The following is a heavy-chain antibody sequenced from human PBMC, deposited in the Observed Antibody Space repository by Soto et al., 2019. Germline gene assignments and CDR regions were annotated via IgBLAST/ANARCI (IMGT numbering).Heavy chain of an antibody. CDR1: GFTFSSYE. V-gene: IGHV3-48*03. CDR3: AGLTIFGVVRYYGMDV. J-gene: IGHJ6*02. D-gene: IGHD3-3*01. CDR2: ISSSGSTI. Sequence: GGSLRLSCAASGFTFSSYEMNWVRQAPGKGLEWVSYISSSGSTIYYADSVKGRFTISRDNAKNSLYLQMNSLRAEDTAVYYCAGLTIFGVVRYYGMDVWGQGTTVTVSS.